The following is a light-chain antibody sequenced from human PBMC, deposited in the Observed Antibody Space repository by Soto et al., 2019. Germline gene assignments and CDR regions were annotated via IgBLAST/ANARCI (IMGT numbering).Light chain of an antibody. Sequence: EIALTQSPATPSLSPGERATLYCRASQSVSSYLAWYQQKPGQAPRLLIYDASNRATGIPARFSGSGSGTDFTLTISRLEPEDFAVFYCQQYGSSITFGQGTRLEIK. CDR3: QQYGSSIT. CDR1: QSVSSY. V-gene: IGKV3-11*01. CDR2: DAS. J-gene: IGKJ5*01.